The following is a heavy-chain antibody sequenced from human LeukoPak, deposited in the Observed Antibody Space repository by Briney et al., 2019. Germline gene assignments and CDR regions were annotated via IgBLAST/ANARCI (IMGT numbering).Heavy chain of an antibody. J-gene: IGHJ4*02. V-gene: IGHV3-53*01. D-gene: IGHD2/OR15-2a*01. CDR3: ALLSGGTFDY. Sequence: PGGSPRLSCAGSGFVVTANYLAWARQAPGKGLEWVSTISIGGDTYYGDSVKGRSAISRDESTNTLSLHLDSLRVEDMGVYYCALLSGGTFDYWGQGTQVTVAS. CDR2: ISIGGDT. CDR1: GFVVTANY.